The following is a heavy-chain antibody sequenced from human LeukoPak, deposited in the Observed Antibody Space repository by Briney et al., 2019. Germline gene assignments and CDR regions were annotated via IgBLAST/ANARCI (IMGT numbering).Heavy chain of an antibody. V-gene: IGHV3-7*01. CDR2: IKQDGSEK. D-gene: IGHD3-10*01. J-gene: IGHJ4*02. Sequence: GGSLRLSCAVSGFPFSSYWMTWVRQAPGKELEWVANIKQDGSEKNYVDSVKGRFTISRDNTKNSLYLQMNTMRAEDTAVYYCVRGFGNFDYWGQGTLVTVSS. CDR1: GFPFSSYW. CDR3: VRGFGNFDY.